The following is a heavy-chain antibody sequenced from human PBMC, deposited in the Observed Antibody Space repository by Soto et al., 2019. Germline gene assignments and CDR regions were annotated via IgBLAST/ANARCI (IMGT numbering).Heavy chain of an antibody. CDR1: GFTFSSYA. V-gene: IGHV3-23*01. CDR2: IRGSGDRT. CDR3: AKQQGPGTPYYYAMDV. J-gene: IGHJ6*02. Sequence: GGSLRLSCAASGFTFSSYAMSWVRQAPGKGLEWVSVIRGSGDRTYYADSVKGRFTISRDNSKNTLYMRMNTLRAEDTAVYYCAKQQGPGTPYYYAMDVWGQGTLVTVSS. D-gene: IGHD1-1*01.